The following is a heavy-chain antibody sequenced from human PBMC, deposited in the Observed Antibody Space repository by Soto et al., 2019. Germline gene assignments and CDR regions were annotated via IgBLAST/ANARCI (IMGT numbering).Heavy chain of an antibody. Sequence: PSDTLSLTCTVSGGSISSYYWSWIRQPPGKGLEWIGYIYYSGSTSYNPSLKSRVTTSVDTSKNQFSLKLSSVTAADTAVYYCARSGIYYDILTGPLYYYYGMDVWGQGTTVTVSS. CDR2: IYYSGST. J-gene: IGHJ6*02. V-gene: IGHV4-59*07. CDR1: GGSISSYY. D-gene: IGHD3-9*01. CDR3: ARSGIYYDILTGPLYYYYGMDV.